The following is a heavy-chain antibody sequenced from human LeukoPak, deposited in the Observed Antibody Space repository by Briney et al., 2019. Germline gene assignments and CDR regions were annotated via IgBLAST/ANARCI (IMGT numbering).Heavy chain of an antibody. V-gene: IGHV3-30*02. CDR3: AKLASGWLLYLDY. CDR2: IRYDGSNK. CDR1: GFTFSSYG. Sequence: GGSLRLSCAASGFTFSSYGMHWVRQAPGKGLEWVAFIRYDGSNKYYADSVKGRFTISRDNSKNTLYLQMNSLRAEDTAVYYCAKLASGWLLYLDYWGQGTLVTVSS. J-gene: IGHJ4*02. D-gene: IGHD6-19*01.